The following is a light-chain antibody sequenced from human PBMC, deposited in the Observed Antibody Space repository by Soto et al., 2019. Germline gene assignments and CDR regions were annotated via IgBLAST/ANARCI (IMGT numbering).Light chain of an antibody. CDR1: QSVSSSY. CDR3: QQYDSSPFP. V-gene: IGKV3-20*01. CDR2: GAS. Sequence: EIVLTQSPGTLSLSPGERATLSCRASQSVSSSYLAWYQQKPGQAPRLLIYGASSRATGIPDRFSGSGSGTDFTLTISRLEPEDCAVYYCQQYDSSPFPFGPGTKVDIK. J-gene: IGKJ3*01.